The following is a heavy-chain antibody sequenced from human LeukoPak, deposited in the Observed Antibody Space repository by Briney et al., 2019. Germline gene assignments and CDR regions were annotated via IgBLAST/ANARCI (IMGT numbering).Heavy chain of an antibody. CDR2: IYTSGST. CDR1: GGSISSYY. Sequence: PSETLSLTCTVSGGSISSYYWSWIRQPAGKGLEWIGRIYTSGSTNYNPSLKSRLTISMDTSKNQFSLKLTSVTAADTAVYYCAKFGSEAFDIWGQGTMVTVSS. J-gene: IGHJ3*02. D-gene: IGHD3-10*01. CDR3: AKFGSEAFDI. V-gene: IGHV4-4*07.